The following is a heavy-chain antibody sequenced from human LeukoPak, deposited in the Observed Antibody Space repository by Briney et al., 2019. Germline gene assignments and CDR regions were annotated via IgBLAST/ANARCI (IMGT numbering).Heavy chain of an antibody. V-gene: IGHV4-59*01. Sequence: PSETLSLTCTVSGGSISSYYWSWIRQPPGKGLEWIGYIYYSGSTNYNPSLKSRVTISIDTSKNQFSLKLSSVSAADTAVYYCARDLPMVRGVIGYWGQGTLVTVSS. CDR1: GGSISSYY. CDR2: IYYSGST. D-gene: IGHD3-10*01. J-gene: IGHJ4*02. CDR3: ARDLPMVRGVIGY.